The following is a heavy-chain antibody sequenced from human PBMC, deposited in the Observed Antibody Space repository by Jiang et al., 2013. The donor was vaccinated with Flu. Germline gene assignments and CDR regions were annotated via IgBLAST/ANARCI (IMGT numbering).Heavy chain of an antibody. D-gene: IGHD6-13*01. CDR3: ARTATAYDVLDI. CDR2: TYYRSKWYN. Sequence: WIRQSPSRGLEWLGRTYYRSKWYNDYALSVKGRITINPDTSKNQFSLRLSSVIPEDAAVYYCARTATAYDVLDIWGQGTTVTVSS. V-gene: IGHV6-1*01. J-gene: IGHJ3*02.